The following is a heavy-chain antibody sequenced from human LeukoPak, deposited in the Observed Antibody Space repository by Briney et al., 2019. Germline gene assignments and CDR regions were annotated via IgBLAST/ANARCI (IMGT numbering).Heavy chain of an antibody. D-gene: IGHD6-13*01. CDR3: AKGQYSSSYTMGHGGFDY. CDR1: GFTFNNYA. CDR2: ISGSGGST. Sequence: PGGSLRLSCAASGFTFNNYAMSWVRQAPGKGLEWVSAISGSGGSTYYADSVRGRFTISRDNSKNTLYLQMNSLRAEDTAVYYCAKGQYSSSYTMGHGGFDYWGQGTLVTVSS. V-gene: IGHV3-23*01. J-gene: IGHJ4*02.